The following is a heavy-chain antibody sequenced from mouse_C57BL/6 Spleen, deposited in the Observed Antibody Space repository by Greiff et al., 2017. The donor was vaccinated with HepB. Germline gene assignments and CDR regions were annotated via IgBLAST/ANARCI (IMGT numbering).Heavy chain of an antibody. CDR3: ARDYDYDGGVFDY. J-gene: IGHJ2*01. CDR2: IYGDDDK. CDR1: GFSLSTSGMG. Sequence: ESGPGILQSSQTLSLTCSFSGFSLSTSGMGVSWIRQPSGKGLVWLAHIYGDDDKRYNPSLKSRITNSKYTSRNQVFLTITSGDTAYTATYDCARDYDYDGGVFDYWGQGTTLTVSS. V-gene: IGHV8-12*01. D-gene: IGHD2-4*01.